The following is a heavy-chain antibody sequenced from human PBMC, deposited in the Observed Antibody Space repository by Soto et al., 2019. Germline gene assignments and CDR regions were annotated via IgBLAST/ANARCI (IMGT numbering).Heavy chain of an antibody. CDR3: ARGNPFNYAGFDV. CDR2: MNAKSGDT. J-gene: IGHJ6*02. V-gene: IGHV1-8*01. D-gene: IGHD3-16*01. CDR1: GYTFSDFD. Sequence: QAHLEQSGAEVKRPGASVKVSCKASGYTFSDFDINWLRQASGQGPEWMGWMNAKSGDTLFAQRFQCKFNMTWDTSLSTAYMEVGSLTSDDTAMYYCARGNPFNYAGFDVWGQGTTVAVSS.